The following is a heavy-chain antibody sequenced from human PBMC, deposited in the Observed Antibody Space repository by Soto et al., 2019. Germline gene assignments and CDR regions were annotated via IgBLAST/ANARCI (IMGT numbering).Heavy chain of an antibody. CDR3: AKVSGSWHFDL. V-gene: IGHV3-23*01. CDR2: ISGSGGRT. CDR1: GITLSSNA. D-gene: IGHD6-25*01. Sequence: DVELLESGGGLVQSGGSPRLSCAASGITLSSNAMSWVRQAPGMGLEWVSGISGSGGRTYYADSVKGRFTISRDNSKNTLYVQMNSLRAEDTAVYYCAKVSGSWHFDLWGRGTLVTVSS. J-gene: IGHJ2*01.